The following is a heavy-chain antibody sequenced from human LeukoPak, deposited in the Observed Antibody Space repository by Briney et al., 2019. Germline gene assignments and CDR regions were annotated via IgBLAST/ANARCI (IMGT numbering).Heavy chain of an antibody. V-gene: IGHV3-7*04. CDR1: GFTFSNYG. CDR3: ARGGLRYFAL. CDR2: IKEDGSEK. D-gene: IGHD3-9*01. Sequence: GGSLRLSCAASGFTFSNYGMSWVRQAPGKGLEWVAKIKEDGSEKYYVDSVKGRFTISRDNGKNSLYLQMSSLRVEATAVYYCARGGLRYFALWGDGALVTVSS. J-gene: IGHJ4*03.